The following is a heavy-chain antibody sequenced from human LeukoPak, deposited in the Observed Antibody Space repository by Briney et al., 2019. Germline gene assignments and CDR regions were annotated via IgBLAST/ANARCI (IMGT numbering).Heavy chain of an antibody. J-gene: IGHJ5*02. D-gene: IGHD5-18*01. CDR3: ATWIQRALIS. CDR1: GFTVSSNY. V-gene: IGHV3-66*01. CDR2: IYGSGGT. Sequence: PGGSLRLSCAASGFTVSSNYMSWVRQAPGKGLEWVSVIYGSGGTYYADSVKGRFTISRDNSKNTLYLQMNSLRAEDTAVYYCATWIQRALISWGQGTLVTVSS.